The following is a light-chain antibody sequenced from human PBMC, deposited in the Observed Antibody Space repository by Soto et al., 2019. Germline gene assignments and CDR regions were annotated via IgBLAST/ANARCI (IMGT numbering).Light chain of an antibody. J-gene: IGKJ1*01. CDR3: QQYNDWPLT. Sequence: IVMTQSPVTLSVSPWERVTLSCRASQSVSSNLAWYQQKPGQAPSLLIYGAFTRATGIPARFSGTGSGTEFTLTISSLQSEDFALYYCQQYNDWPLTFGQGTKVDIK. V-gene: IGKV3-15*01. CDR2: GAF. CDR1: QSVSSN.